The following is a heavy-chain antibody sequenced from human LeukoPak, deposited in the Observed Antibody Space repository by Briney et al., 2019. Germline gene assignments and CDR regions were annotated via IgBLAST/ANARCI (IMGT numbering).Heavy chain of an antibody. J-gene: IGHJ4*02. CDR2: IKQDGSEK. CDR1: GFTFSSYW. V-gene: IGHV3-7*01. D-gene: IGHD3-10*01. Sequence: GGSLRLSCAASGFTFSSYWMRWVRQAPGKGLEWVANIKQDGSEKYYVDSVKGRFTISRDNAKNSLYLQMNSLRAEDTAVYYCARVMTMVRPGGDYWGQGTLVTVSS. CDR3: ARVMTMVRPGGDY.